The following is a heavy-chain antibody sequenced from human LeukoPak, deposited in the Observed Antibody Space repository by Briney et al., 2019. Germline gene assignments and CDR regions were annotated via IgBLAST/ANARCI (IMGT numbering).Heavy chain of an antibody. D-gene: IGHD2-2*02. CDR3: AKDIVVVPAAIQDY. J-gene: IGHJ4*02. CDR1: GFTFSSYA. CDR2: IRYDGSNK. V-gene: IGHV3-30*02. Sequence: GGSLRLSCAASGFTFSSYAMSWVRQAPGKGLEWVAFIRYDGSNKYYADSVKGRFTISRDNSKNTLYLQMNSLRAEDTAVYYCAKDIVVVPAAIQDYWGQGTLVTVSS.